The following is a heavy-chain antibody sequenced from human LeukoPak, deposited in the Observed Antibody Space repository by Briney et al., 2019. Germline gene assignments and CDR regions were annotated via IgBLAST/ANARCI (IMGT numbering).Heavy chain of an antibody. CDR3: AKGGYDYVEIGYFDY. J-gene: IGHJ4*02. V-gene: IGHV3-23*01. CDR1: GFSFSTYW. D-gene: IGHD5-12*01. Sequence: GGSLRLSCAASGFSFSTYWMSWVRQAPGKGLEWVSLIIGSTGSTFYADSVKGRFTISRDNSKNTLYLQMNSLRAEDTAVYYCAKGGYDYVEIGYFDYWGQGTLVTVSS. CDR2: IIGSTGST.